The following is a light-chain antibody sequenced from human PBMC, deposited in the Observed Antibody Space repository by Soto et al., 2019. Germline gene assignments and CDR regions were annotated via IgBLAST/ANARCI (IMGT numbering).Light chain of an antibody. V-gene: IGKV1-27*01. CDR3: KKYKSAPL. J-gene: IGKJ5*01. Sequence: DIQITHSPSSLSASVVDRVTITFLASQAIGNSLAWYQQKPGKVPTLLIHTASTLQSGVSSRFSGSGSGTDFTLTISSLQPEDVATYYCKKYKSAPLFGQGTRLEIK. CDR2: TAS. CDR1: QAIGNS.